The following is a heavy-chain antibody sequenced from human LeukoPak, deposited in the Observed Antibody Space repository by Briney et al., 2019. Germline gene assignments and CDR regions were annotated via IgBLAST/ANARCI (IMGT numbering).Heavy chain of an antibody. J-gene: IGHJ4*02. CDR1: GFTFSSYG. CDR3: AKVLSYYYGSGSFDY. Sequence: PGGSLRLSCAASGFTFSSYGMHWVRQAPGKGLEWVAFIRYDGSNKYYADSVKGRFTISRDNSKNTLYLQMNSLRAEDTAVYYCAKVLSYYYGSGSFDYWGQGTLVTVSS. D-gene: IGHD3-10*01. V-gene: IGHV3-30*02. CDR2: IRYDGSNK.